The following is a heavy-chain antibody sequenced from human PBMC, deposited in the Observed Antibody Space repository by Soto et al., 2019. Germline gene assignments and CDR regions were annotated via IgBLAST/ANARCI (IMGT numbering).Heavy chain of an antibody. CDR1: GGSFGGYY. Sequence: QVHLQQWGAGLLKPSETLSLTCAVYGGSFGGYYCSWIRQPPGKGLEWMGEINHSGSTNYNPSPNSRVIIAVAPTKNQFTLKLISVTAADTAVYYCARVPNEPMTIVRVLRTYYFDYWGQGTLVTVPS. J-gene: IGHJ4*02. CDR2: INHSGST. V-gene: IGHV4-34*01. D-gene: IGHD3-3*01. CDR3: ARVPNEPMTIVRVLRTYYFDY.